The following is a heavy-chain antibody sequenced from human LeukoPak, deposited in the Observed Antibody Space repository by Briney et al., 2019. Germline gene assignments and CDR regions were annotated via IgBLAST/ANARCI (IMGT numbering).Heavy chain of an antibody. D-gene: IGHD3-22*01. CDR1: GGSFSGYY. CDR3: ARGVTYDQYY. CDR2: INHSGST. V-gene: IGHV4-34*01. J-gene: IGHJ4*02. Sequence: SETLSLTCAVYGGSFSGYYWSWIRQPPGKGLEWIGEINHSGSTNYNPSLKSRVTISVDTSKNQFSLKLSSVTAADTAVYYCARGVTYDQYYWGQGTLVTVSS.